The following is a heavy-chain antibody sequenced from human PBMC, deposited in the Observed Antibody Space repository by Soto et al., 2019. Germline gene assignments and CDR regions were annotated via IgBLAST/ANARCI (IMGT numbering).Heavy chain of an antibody. CDR1: GYTFTSYG. CDR2: ISAYNGNT. D-gene: IGHD2-2*01. Sequence: ASVKVSCKASGYTFTSYGISWVRQAPGQGLERMGWISAYNGNTNYAQKLQGRVTMTTDTSTSTAYMELRSLRSDDTAVYYCAREGVLVPAATRATYYYYGMDVWGQGTTVTVSS. CDR3: AREGVLVPAATRATYYYYGMDV. V-gene: IGHV1-18*01. J-gene: IGHJ6*02.